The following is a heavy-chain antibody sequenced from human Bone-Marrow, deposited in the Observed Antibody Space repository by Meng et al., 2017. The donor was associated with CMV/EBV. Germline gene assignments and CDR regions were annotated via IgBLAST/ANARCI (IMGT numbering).Heavy chain of an antibody. D-gene: IGHD1-26*01. CDR3: ARGVGESLGWEMGY. CDR1: GLTFSRHW. CDR2: INSDGSTT. Sequence: EVQLVESGGGLVQPGXCLRLSCAASGLTFSRHWMHWVRQAPGKGLVWVSRINSDGSTTSYADSVKGRFTISRDNAKNTLYLQMNGLRAEDTAVYYCARGVGESLGWEMGYWGQGTLVTVSS. V-gene: IGHV3-74*01. J-gene: IGHJ4*02.